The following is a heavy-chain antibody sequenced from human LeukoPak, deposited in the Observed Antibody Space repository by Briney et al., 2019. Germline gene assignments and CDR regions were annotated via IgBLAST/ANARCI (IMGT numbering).Heavy chain of an antibody. CDR3: ARECGGDCYAFDY. D-gene: IGHD2-21*02. Sequence: GGSLRLSCAASGFTFSSYTMNWVRQAPGKGLEWVSCISTSSSYIYYADSVEGRFTIFRDNAKNSLYLQMNSLRAEDTAVYYCARECGGDCYAFDYWGQGTLVTVSS. J-gene: IGHJ4*02. V-gene: IGHV3-21*01. CDR1: GFTFSSYT. CDR2: ISTSSSYI.